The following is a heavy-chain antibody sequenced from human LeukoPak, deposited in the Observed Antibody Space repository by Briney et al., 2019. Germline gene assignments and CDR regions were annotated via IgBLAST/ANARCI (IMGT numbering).Heavy chain of an antibody. CDR2: ISSSGSTI. Sequence: PGGSLRLSCTASGFTFSSYEMDWVRQAPGKGLEWVSYISSSGSTIYYTDSVKGRFTISRDNAKNSPYLQMNSLRAEDTAVYYCASALSMIPYYWGQGTLVTVSS. J-gene: IGHJ4*02. V-gene: IGHV3-48*03. CDR3: ASALSMIPYY. D-gene: IGHD3-22*01. CDR1: GFTFSSYE.